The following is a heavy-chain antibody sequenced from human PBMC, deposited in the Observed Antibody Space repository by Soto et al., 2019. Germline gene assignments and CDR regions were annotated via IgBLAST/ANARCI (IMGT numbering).Heavy chain of an antibody. J-gene: IGHJ6*03. Sequence: QVQLVQSGAEVKKPGASVKVSCKASGYTFTSYGISWVRQAPGQGLEWMGWISAYNGNTNYAQKLQGRVTMTTDTSPSTAYMELRSLRSDDTAVYYCARGRMSVYYGSGSYYIPPGYMDVWGKGTTVTVSS. V-gene: IGHV1-18*01. CDR1: GYTFTSYG. D-gene: IGHD3-10*01. CDR3: ARGRMSVYYGSGSYYIPPGYMDV. CDR2: ISAYNGNT.